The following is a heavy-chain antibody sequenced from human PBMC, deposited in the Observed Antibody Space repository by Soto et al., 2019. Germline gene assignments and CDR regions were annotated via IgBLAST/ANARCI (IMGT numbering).Heavy chain of an antibody. D-gene: IGHD7-27*01. CDR1: GGSISSGGYY. V-gene: IGHV4-31*03. CDR3: ARSHRDNWGSPDYFDC. J-gene: IGHJ4*02. Sequence: QVQLQESGPGLVKPSQTLSLTCTVSGGSISSGGYYWSWIRQHPGTGLEWIGYIYYNGDTYYNPSLESRVSISIDTSKTQFSLRLTSVTAADTAVYYCARSHRDNWGSPDYFDCWGPGTLVTVSS. CDR2: IYYNGDT.